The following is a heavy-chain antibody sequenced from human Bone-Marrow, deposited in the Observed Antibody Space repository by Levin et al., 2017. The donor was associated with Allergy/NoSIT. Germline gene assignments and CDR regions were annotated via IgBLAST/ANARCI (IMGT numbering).Heavy chain of an antibody. D-gene: IGHD6-19*01. V-gene: IGHV1-18*01. Sequence: ASVKVSCKTSGYSFTTYGISWVRQAPGQGLEWMGWISAYNGNTVYAQKFQGRVIMSTDTSTSTADLEMRSLRSDDTAVYYCVRDRGIGWYPDSWGQGTLLIVSS. CDR3: VRDRGIGWYPDS. CDR1: GYSFTTYG. CDR2: ISAYNGNT. J-gene: IGHJ5*02.